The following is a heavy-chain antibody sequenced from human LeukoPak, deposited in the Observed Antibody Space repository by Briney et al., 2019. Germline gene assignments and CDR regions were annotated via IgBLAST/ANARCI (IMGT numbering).Heavy chain of an antibody. CDR3: AKTNGNHDYVSGSYRFFWFDP. Sequence: SVKVSCKASGGTFSSYAISWVRQAPGQRLEWMGGIIPMFGTANYAQKFQGRVTITADESTSTAYMELSSLRSEDTAVYYCAKTNGNHDYVSGSYRFFWFDPWGQGTLVTVSS. V-gene: IGHV1-69*13. CDR2: IIPMFGTA. CDR1: GGTFSSYA. D-gene: IGHD3-16*02. J-gene: IGHJ5*02.